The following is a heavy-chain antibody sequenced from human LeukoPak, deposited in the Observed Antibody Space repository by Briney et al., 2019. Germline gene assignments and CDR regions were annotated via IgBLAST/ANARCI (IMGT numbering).Heavy chain of an antibody. CDR2: MWFDGSHK. J-gene: IGHJ4*02. Sequence: HPGGSLRLSCAASGFTFSNYAMHWIRQAPGKGLERLAVMWFDGSHKYYADSVKGRFTISRDNSKSMLYLQMNSLRAEDTAVYYCARDITGDPPPYYFDYWGQGSLVTVSS. CDR3: ARDITGDPPPYYFDY. D-gene: IGHD7-27*01. V-gene: IGHV3-33*08. CDR1: GFTFSNYA.